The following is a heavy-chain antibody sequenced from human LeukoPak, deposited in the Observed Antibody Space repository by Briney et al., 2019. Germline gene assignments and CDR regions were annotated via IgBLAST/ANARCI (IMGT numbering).Heavy chain of an antibody. CDR3: ARDTRGYSYGSYYFDY. CDR2: INWNGGST. CDR1: GFTFDDYG. D-gene: IGHD5-18*01. V-gene: IGHV3-20*04. Sequence: PGGSLRLSCAASGFTFDDYGMSWVRQAPGKGLEWVSGINWNGGSTGYTDSVKGRFTISRDNAKSSLYLQMNSLRAEDTALYYCARDTRGYSYGSYYFDYWGQGTLVTVSS. J-gene: IGHJ4*02.